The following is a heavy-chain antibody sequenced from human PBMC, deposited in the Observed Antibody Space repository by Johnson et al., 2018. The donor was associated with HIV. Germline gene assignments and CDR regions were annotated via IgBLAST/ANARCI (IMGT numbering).Heavy chain of an antibody. J-gene: IGHJ3*02. CDR3: ARGVGVADDAFDI. CDR1: GFTFSSYA. Sequence: VQLVESGGGVVQPGRSLRLSCAASGFTFSSYAMHWVRQAPGKGLEWVAVISYDGSNKYYADSVKGRFTISRDNSKNTLYLQMNSLRAEDTAVYYCARGVGVADDAFDIWGKGTMVTVSS. CDR2: ISYDGSNK. V-gene: IGHV3-30-3*01. D-gene: IGHD6-19*01.